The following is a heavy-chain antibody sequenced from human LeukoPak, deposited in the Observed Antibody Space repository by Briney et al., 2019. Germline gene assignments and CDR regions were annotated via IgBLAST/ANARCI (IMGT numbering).Heavy chain of an antibody. CDR2: ISANNGNT. D-gene: IGHD2-21*02. Sequence: GASVKVSCKASGYSFTSYGISWVRQAPGQGLEWMGWISANNGNTNSAQKLQGRVTMTTDTSTSTAYMELRSLRFDDTAVYYCARSSVVVETAIADFWGQGTRVTVSS. CDR1: GYSFTSYG. V-gene: IGHV1-18*01. CDR3: ARSSVVVETAIADF. J-gene: IGHJ4*02.